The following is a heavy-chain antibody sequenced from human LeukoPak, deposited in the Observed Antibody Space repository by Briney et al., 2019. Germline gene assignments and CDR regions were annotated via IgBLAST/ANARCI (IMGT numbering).Heavy chain of an antibody. V-gene: IGHV4-31*03. CDR1: GGSIGSGGYY. J-gene: IGHJ4*02. Sequence: SETLSLTCTVSGGSIGSGGYYWSWIRQHPGKGLEWIGYIYYSGSTYYNPSLKSRVTISVDTSKNRFSLKLNSVTAADTAVYYCARAPATVVEFDHWGQGTLVTVSS. CDR2: IYYSGST. D-gene: IGHD4-23*01. CDR3: ARAPATVVEFDH.